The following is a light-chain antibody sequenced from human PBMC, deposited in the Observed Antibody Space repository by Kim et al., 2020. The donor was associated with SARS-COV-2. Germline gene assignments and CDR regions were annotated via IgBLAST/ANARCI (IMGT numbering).Light chain of an antibody. CDR1: QNINNW. CDR3: QQYDTYHT. V-gene: IGKV1-5*03. Sequence: DIQMTQSPSTLSASVGDSVTITCRASQNINNWLAWYQLRPGRAPKLLIYNASNLESGVPSRFSGSGSGTEFTLTIYSLQPDDFATYYCQQYDTYHTFGQGTKLEIK. J-gene: IGKJ2*01. CDR2: NAS.